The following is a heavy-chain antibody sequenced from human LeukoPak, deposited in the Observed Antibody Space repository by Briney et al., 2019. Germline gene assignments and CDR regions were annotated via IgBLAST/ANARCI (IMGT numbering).Heavy chain of an antibody. V-gene: IGHV4-38-2*01. D-gene: IGHD6-19*01. J-gene: IGHJ5*02. CDR1: GYSISSDKY. CDR3: ARSHSGWQGHNNWFDP. Sequence: PSETLSLTCEVSGYSISSDKYWGWIRQPPGKGLERIGTIYHTGSTFYNPSLKSRVSISVDTSKNQFSLRFTSVTAADTAIYYCARSHSGWQGHNNWFDPWGQGTLVTVSS. CDR2: IYHTGST.